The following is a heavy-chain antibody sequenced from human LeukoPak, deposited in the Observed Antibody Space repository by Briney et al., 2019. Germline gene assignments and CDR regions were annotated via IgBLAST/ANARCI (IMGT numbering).Heavy chain of an antibody. CDR1: GYTFTSYD. V-gene: IGHV1-8*01. CDR3: ARYYGILTGLSRDY. CDR2: MNPNSGNT. Sequence: ASVTVSCKASGYTFTSYDINWVRQATGQGLEWMGWMNPNSGNTGYAQKFQGRVTMTRNTSISTAYMELSSLRSEDTAVYYCARYYGILTGLSRDYWGQGTLVTVSS. D-gene: IGHD3-9*01. J-gene: IGHJ4*02.